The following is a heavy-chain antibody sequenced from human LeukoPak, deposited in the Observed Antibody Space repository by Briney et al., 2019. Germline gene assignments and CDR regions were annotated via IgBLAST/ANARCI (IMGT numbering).Heavy chain of an antibody. J-gene: IGHJ4*02. CDR3: ARVGSGSFDY. CDR2: SYDSGST. Sequence: PSETLSLTCTVSGGSISTYYWSWIRQPPGMGLEWIGYSYDSGSTYCNPSLKTRVTIPVDTSKNQFSLKLRSMPAADTAVYYCARVGSGSFDYWGQGTLVTVSS. CDR1: GGSISTYY. V-gene: IGHV4-59*01. D-gene: IGHD6-19*01.